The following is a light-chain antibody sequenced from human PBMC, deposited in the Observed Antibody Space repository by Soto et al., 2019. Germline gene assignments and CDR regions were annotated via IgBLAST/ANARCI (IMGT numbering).Light chain of an antibody. CDR1: QSVGTN. J-gene: IGKJ2*01. V-gene: IGKV3-15*01. CDR2: SAS. Sequence: IGMTQSPSTLSVSPGESATLSCRASQSVGTNLAWYQQTPGQAPRVLIHSASTRATGIPARFSGSGSDTEFTLTISGLQSEDFASYYCQQYNNWPPYSFGQGTKLENK. CDR3: QQYNNWPPYS.